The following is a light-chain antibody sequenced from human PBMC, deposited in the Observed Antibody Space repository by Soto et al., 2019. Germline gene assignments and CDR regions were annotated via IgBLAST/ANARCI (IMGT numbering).Light chain of an antibody. J-gene: IGLJ2*01. CDR2: EVS. CDR1: SSDVGGYNY. Sequence: QSALTQPASVSGSPGQSITISCTGTSSDVGGYNYVSWFQQHPGKAPKLMIYEVSNRPSGVSHRFSGSKSGITASLTISGLQAEDEADYYCSSYTTSSTLVVFGGGTKVTVL. CDR3: SSYTTSSTLVV. V-gene: IGLV2-14*01.